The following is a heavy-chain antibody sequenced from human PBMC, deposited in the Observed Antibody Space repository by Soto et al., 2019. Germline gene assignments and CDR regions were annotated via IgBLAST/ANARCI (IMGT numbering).Heavy chain of an antibody. D-gene: IGHD3-3*01. V-gene: IGHV3-30*18. CDR2: ISYDGSNQ. CDR3: AKDEGRFLKYYFSCGVDA. CDR1: GFTFSTYG. Sequence: QVQLVESGGGLVQPGRSLKLSCAASGFTFSTYGMHWVRQSPGKGLEWVAVISYDGSNQYYRDSVRDSFTISRDNSRKAVYLQINSLREEDTAVYYCAKDEGRFLKYYFSCGVDAWGRGTTVTVS. J-gene: IGHJ6*02.